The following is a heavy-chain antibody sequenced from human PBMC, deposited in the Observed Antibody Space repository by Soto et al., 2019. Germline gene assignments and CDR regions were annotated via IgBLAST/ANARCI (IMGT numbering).Heavy chain of an antibody. J-gene: IGHJ6*02. CDR1: GITFSNCW. CDR2: IKPDGSAK. D-gene: IGHD3-9*01. Sequence: EVQLVESGGGLVQPGGSLRLSCTASGITFSNCWMSWVRRAPGKGLEWVANIKPDGSAKSYVDSVKGRFTISRDNAEKSLYLQMNSLRVEDTAVSYCLVSPERGMLSWYYYGMDVWGQGTTVTVSS. V-gene: IGHV3-7*01. CDR3: LVSPERGMLSWYYYGMDV.